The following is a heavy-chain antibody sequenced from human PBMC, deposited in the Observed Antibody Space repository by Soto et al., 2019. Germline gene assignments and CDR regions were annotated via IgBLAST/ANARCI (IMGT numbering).Heavy chain of an antibody. D-gene: IGHD2-15*01. Sequence: GGSLRLSCAASGFTFSSYAMSWVRQAPGKGLEWVSAISGSGGSTYYADSVKGRFTISRDNSKNTLYLQMNSLRAEDTAVYYCAKDRVSVADSIRGAFDIWGQGTMVTVSS. J-gene: IGHJ3*02. CDR3: AKDRVSVADSIRGAFDI. CDR1: GFTFSSYA. CDR2: ISGSGGST. V-gene: IGHV3-23*01.